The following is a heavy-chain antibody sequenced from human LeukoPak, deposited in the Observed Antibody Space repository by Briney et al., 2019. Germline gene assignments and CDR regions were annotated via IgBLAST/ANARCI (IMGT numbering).Heavy chain of an antibody. Sequence: SETLSLTCTVSGGSISSYYWSWIRQPAGKGLEWIGRIYTSGSTNYNPSLKSRVTMSVDTSKNQFSLKLSSVTAADTAVYYCARDPPPHCGYDYFDHWGQGTLVTVSS. CDR2: IYTSGST. CDR3: ARDPPPHCGYDYFDH. CDR1: GGSISSYY. V-gene: IGHV4-4*07. J-gene: IGHJ4*02. D-gene: IGHD5-12*01.